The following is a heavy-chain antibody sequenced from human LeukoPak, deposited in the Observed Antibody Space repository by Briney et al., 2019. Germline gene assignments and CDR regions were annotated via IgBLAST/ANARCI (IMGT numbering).Heavy chain of an antibody. Sequence: GGSLRLSCAASGFTFSNYAMHWVRQAPGKGLEWVAFIRYDGSNKYYADSVKGRFTISRDNSKNTLYLQMNSLRAEDTAVYYCAKDRAIVGATYFDYWGQGTLVTVSS. D-gene: IGHD1-26*01. CDR2: IRYDGSNK. CDR3: AKDRAIVGATYFDY. CDR1: GFTFSNYA. J-gene: IGHJ4*02. V-gene: IGHV3-30*02.